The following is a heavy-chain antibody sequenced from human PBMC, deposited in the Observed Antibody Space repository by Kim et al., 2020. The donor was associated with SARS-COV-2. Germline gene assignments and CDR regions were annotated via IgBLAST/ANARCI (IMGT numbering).Heavy chain of an antibody. CDR3: ARMFDLCVGYRSYAMDV. D-gene: IGHD3-16*02. CDR2: IKRDGSEK. V-gene: IGHV3-7*03. J-gene: IGHJ6*02. Sequence: GGSLRLSCAASGFTFTNYAMNWVRQAPGKGLEWVAYIKRDGSEKYYVDSLKGRFTISRDNTKNSLYLQMNSLGAEDTAMYYCARMFDLCVGYRSYAMDVWGQGTTVIVSS. CDR1: GFTFTNYA.